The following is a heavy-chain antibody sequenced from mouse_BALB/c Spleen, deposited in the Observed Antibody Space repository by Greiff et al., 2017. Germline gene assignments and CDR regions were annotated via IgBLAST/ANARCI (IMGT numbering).Heavy chain of an antibody. D-gene: IGHD2-14*01. CDR3: TRDRYDGGFAY. Sequence: EVKLVESGGGLVKPGGSLKLSCAASGFTFSSYTMSWVRQTPEKRLEWVATISSGGSYTYYPDSVKGRFTISRDNAKNTLYLQMSSLKSEDTAMYYCTRDRYDGGFAYWGQGSLVTVSA. CDR1: GFTFSSYT. J-gene: IGHJ3*01. CDR2: ISSGGSYT. V-gene: IGHV5-6-4*01.